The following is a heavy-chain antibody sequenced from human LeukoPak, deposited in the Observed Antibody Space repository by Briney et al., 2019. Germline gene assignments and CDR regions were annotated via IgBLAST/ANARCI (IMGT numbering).Heavy chain of an antibody. V-gene: IGHV3-43*01. CDR3: AKEVEMATIDGPDY. CDR2: ISWDGGST. Sequence: PGGSLRLSCAASGFTFDDYTMHWVRQAPGKGLEWVSLISWDGGSTYYADSVKGRFTISRDNSKNSLYLQMNSLRTEDTALYYCAKEVEMATIDGPDYWGQGTLVTVSS. CDR1: GFTFDDYT. J-gene: IGHJ4*02. D-gene: IGHD5-24*01.